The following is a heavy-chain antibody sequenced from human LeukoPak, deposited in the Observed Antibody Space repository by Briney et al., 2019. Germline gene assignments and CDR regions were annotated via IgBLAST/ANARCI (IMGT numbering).Heavy chain of an antibody. CDR1: GFTFSSYW. V-gene: IGHV3-7*01. CDR2: IKQDGSEK. Sequence: GGSLRLSCAASGFTFSSYWMSWVRQAPGKGLEWVANIKQDGSEKYYVDSVKGRFTISRDNAKNSLYQQMNSLRAEDTAVYYCARDSSFYDSSGYYRRYFDYWGQGTLVTVSS. CDR3: ARDSSFYDSSGYYRRYFDY. J-gene: IGHJ4*02. D-gene: IGHD3-22*01.